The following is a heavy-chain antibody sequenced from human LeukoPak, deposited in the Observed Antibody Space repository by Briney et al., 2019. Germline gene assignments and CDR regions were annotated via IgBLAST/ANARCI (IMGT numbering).Heavy chain of an antibody. D-gene: IGHD3-10*01. V-gene: IGHV4-39*01. CDR3: ARHGVQGVGPVDY. CDR1: GASVSSSYYY. Sequence: SETLSLTCTISGASVSSSYYYWGWIRQPPGKGLKWIGSIYYTGNTYYNPSLKSRVTISVDTSKNQFSLKLSSVSAADTAVYYCARHGVQGVGPVDYWGQGTLVTVSS. CDR2: IYYTGNT. J-gene: IGHJ4*02.